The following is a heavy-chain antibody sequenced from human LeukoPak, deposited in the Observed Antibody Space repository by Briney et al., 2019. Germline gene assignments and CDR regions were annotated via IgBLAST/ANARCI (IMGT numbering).Heavy chain of an antibody. CDR1: GGSISSYY. Sequence: PSETLSLTCTVSGGSISSYYWSWIRQPPGKGLEWIGYIYYSGSTNYNPSLKSRVTISVDTSKNQFSLKLSSVTAADTAVYYCARVGPTSYDFWSGYYDYWGQGTLVTVSS. J-gene: IGHJ4*02. CDR3: ARVGPTSYDFWSGYYDY. CDR2: IYYSGST. V-gene: IGHV4-59*01. D-gene: IGHD3-3*01.